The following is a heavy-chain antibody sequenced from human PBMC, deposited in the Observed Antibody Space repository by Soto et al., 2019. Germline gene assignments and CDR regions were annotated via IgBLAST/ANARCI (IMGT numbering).Heavy chain of an antibody. CDR2: IYYSEIT. CDR1: GGSISSAGYY. CDR3: ARTPSHFCSSTSWFDP. J-gene: IGHJ5*02. Sequence: PSETLSLTCTVSGGSISSAGYYWNWVRQHPGKGLEWIGYIYYSEITYYNPSLKSRVTMSVDTSNNQFSLKLSSVTAADTAVYYCARTPSHFCSSTSWFDPWGQGTLVTVSS. D-gene: IGHD2-2*01. V-gene: IGHV4-31*03.